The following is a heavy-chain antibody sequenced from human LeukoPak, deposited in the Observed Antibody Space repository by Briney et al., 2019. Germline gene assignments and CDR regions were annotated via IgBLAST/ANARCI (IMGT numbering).Heavy chain of an antibody. CDR2: ISGSATTT. J-gene: IGHJ4*02. D-gene: IGHD2-2*01. CDR3: AKEAMYCRTDTRCHLH. V-gene: IGHV3-23*01. CDR1: GFTFTTYA. Sequence: PGGSLRLSCAASGFTFTTYAISWVRQAPGKGLEWVSAISGSATTTYYADSVKGRFTTSRDNSENTLYLQMNSLRAEDTAVYYCAKEAMYCRTDTRCHLHWGQGTLVTVSS.